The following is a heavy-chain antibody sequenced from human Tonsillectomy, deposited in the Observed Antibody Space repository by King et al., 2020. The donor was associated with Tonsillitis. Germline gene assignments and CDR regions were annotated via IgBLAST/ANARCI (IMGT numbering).Heavy chain of an antibody. D-gene: IGHD2-2*01. J-gene: IGHJ4*02. Sequence: QLVQSGAEVKKPGASVKVSCKASGYTFTSYGISWVRQAPGQGLEWMGWISAYNGNSNYAQKLQGRVTMTTDTSTSTAYMDLRSLRSDDTAVYYCARDCKGSTSCYPDYWGQGTLVTVSS. CDR3: ARDCKGSTSCYPDY. CDR2: ISAYNGNS. V-gene: IGHV1-18*04. CDR1: GYTFTSYG.